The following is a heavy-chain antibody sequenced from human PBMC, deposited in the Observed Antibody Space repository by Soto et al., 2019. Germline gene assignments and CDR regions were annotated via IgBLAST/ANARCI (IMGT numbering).Heavy chain of an antibody. V-gene: IGHV3-53*02. CDR3: AKKPASSIQGWAFGMDV. CDR1: GFSVTTNY. J-gene: IGHJ6*02. D-gene: IGHD1-26*01. Sequence: EVQLVETGGGLIQPGGSLRLSCLASGFSVTTNYIIWVRQPPGKGLEWVSTTFTGGSTHYADSVKGRFSISRDNSKNTVYLQMNYVRVEDTAVYYCAKKPASSIQGWAFGMDVWGQGTTVSVSS. CDR2: TFTGGST.